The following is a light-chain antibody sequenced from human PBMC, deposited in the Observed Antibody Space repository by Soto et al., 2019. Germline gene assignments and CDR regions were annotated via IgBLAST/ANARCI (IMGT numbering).Light chain of an antibody. J-gene: IGKJ1*01. Sequence: EIVLTQSPGTLSLSPGERATLSCRASQSVSSSYLAWYQQKPGQSPRLLIYRASSRATGIPDRFSGSGSGTDFTLTISRLEPEDFAVYYRQQYGRSPKPFGQWCKVDIK. CDR3: QQYGRSPKP. CDR2: RAS. V-gene: IGKV3-20*01. CDR1: QSVSSSY.